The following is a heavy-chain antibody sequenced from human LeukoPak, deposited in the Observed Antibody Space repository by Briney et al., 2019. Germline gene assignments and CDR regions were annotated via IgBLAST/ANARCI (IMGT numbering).Heavy chain of an antibody. J-gene: IGHJ3*02. Sequence: SETLSLTCTVSGGPISSYYWSWIRQPAGKGLEWIGRIYTSGSTNYNPSLKSRVTMSVDTSKNQFSLKLSSVTAADTAVYYCARSPIAAAGPEGAFDIWGQGTMVTVSS. CDR2: IYTSGST. CDR1: GGPISSYY. D-gene: IGHD6-13*01. V-gene: IGHV4-4*07. CDR3: ARSPIAAAGPEGAFDI.